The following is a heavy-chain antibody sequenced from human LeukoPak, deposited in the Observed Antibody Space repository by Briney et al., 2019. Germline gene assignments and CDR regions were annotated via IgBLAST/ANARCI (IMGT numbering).Heavy chain of an antibody. Sequence: GGSLRLSCAASGFTFSSYGMHWVRQAPGKGLEWVAFIRYDGSNKYYADSVKGRFTISRDNAKNSLYLQMNSLRAEDTAVYYCVRGHLGNYYYMDVWGKGTTVTISS. J-gene: IGHJ6*03. V-gene: IGHV3-30*02. CDR2: IRYDGSNK. CDR3: VRGHLGNYYYMDV. CDR1: GFTFSSYG.